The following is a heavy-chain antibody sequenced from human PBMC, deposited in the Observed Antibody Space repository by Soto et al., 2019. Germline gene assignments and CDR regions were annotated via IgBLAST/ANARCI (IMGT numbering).Heavy chain of an antibody. CDR2: ISTDGSVT. CDR3: ARAPYSSGWWGFDY. Sequence: EVQLVESGGGLVQPGGSLRLSCAANGLTFSSYWMHWVRQAPGKGLVWVSRISTDGSVTTYADSVKGRFTISRDNAKNTLYLQMNSLRTEDTAVYYCARAPYSSGWWGFDYWGQGTRVTVSP. V-gene: IGHV3-74*01. J-gene: IGHJ4*02. CDR1: GLTFSSYW. D-gene: IGHD6-19*01.